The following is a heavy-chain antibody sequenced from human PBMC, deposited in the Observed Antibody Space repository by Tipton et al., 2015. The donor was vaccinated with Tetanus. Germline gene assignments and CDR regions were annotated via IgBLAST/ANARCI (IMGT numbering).Heavy chain of an antibody. D-gene: IGHD3-16*01. J-gene: IGHJ3*02. V-gene: IGHV4-30-4*01. Sequence: TLSLTCTVSGDSVSTGNFYWSWIRQSPGKGLEWIAFIHHSGLAFSKPSLKSRVSISIDTSQNQFSLRLTSVTAADTAVCFCARNVYTVITDAFDIWGAGALVNVSS. CDR1: GDSVSTGNFY. CDR3: ARNVYTVITDAFDI. CDR2: IHHSGLA.